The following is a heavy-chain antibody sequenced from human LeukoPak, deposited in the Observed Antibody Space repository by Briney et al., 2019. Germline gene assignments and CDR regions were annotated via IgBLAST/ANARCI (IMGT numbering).Heavy chain of an antibody. CDR2: INHSGSA. D-gene: IGHD4-11*01. J-gene: IGHJ5*02. V-gene: IGHV4-34*01. CDR3: TRERASNNYNNWFDP. Sequence: SETLSLTCAVYGASFSDYYWTWIRQPPGKGLEWIGEINHSGSANYNPSLKSRVTISVDKSKNQFFLRLSPVSAADSGTYYCTRERASNNYNNWFDPWGQGTLVTVSS. CDR1: GASFSDYY.